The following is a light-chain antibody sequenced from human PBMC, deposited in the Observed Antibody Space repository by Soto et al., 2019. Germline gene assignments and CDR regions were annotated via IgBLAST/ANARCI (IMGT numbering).Light chain of an antibody. V-gene: IGKV3-20*01. CDR3: QQCAHSPLT. CDR2: DAS. Sequence: EIVLTQSPGTLSLSPGERATLSCRARQSVGNNYLAWFQKKPGQAPRLLIYDASSRATGIPDRFSGSGSGTDFTLTISRLEPEDFAVYYCQQCAHSPLTFGGGTRVEIK. J-gene: IGKJ4*01. CDR1: QSVGNNY.